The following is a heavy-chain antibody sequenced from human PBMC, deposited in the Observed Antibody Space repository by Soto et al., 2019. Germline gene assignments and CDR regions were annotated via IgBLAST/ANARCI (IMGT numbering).Heavy chain of an antibody. J-gene: IGHJ4*02. Sequence: ASVKVSCKASGYTFTGYYMHWVRQAPGQGLEWMGWINPNSGGTNYAQKFQGWVTMTRGTSISTAYMELSRLRSDDTAVYYCARTRTPIEGSSWFQAPLYYFDYWGQGTLVTVSS. V-gene: IGHV1-2*04. CDR3: ARTRTPIEGSSWFQAPLYYFDY. CDR2: INPNSGGT. CDR1: GYTFTGYY. D-gene: IGHD6-13*01.